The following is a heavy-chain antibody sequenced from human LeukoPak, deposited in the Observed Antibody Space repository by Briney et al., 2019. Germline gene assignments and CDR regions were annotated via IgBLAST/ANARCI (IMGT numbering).Heavy chain of an antibody. V-gene: IGHV3-7*01. Sequence: GGSLRLSCAASGFTFSSYWMSWVRQAPGKGLEWVANIKQDGSEKYYADSVKGRFTISRDNSKNTLYLQMSSLRAEDTALYYCARTRGIAAAGAWTPFDIWGQGTMVTVSS. CDR1: GFTFSSYW. D-gene: IGHD6-13*01. J-gene: IGHJ3*02. CDR3: ARTRGIAAAGAWTPFDI. CDR2: IKQDGSEK.